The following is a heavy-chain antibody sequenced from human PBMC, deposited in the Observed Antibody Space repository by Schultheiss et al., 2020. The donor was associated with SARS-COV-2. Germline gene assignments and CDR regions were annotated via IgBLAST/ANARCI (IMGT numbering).Heavy chain of an antibody. CDR1: GFTFGDYA. CDR3: ARVWERITIFGVVPNFDY. D-gene: IGHD3-3*01. Sequence: GGSLRLSCTASGFTFGDYAMSWVRQAPGKGLEWVSYISSSSSTIYYADSVKGRFTISRDNAKNSLYLQMNSLRAEDTAVYYCARVWERITIFGVVPNFDYWGQGTLVTVSS. CDR2: ISSSSSTI. J-gene: IGHJ4*02. V-gene: IGHV3-48*01.